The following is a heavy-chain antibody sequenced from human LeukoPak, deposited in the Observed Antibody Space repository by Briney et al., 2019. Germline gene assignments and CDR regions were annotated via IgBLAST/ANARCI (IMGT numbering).Heavy chain of an antibody. V-gene: IGHV4-59*08. Sequence: PSETLSLTCTVSGGSITSYYWSWIRQPPGKGLEWIGYIYYSGSTNYNPSLKSRVTISVDTSKNQFSLKLSSVTAADTAVYYCARLVTSLGYNDMDVWGQGTTVTVSS. CDR2: IYYSGST. J-gene: IGHJ6*02. D-gene: IGHD3-3*02. CDR3: ARLVTSLGYNDMDV. CDR1: GGSITSYY.